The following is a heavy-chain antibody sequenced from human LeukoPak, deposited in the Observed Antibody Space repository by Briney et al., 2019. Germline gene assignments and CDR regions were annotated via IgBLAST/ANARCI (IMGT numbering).Heavy chain of an antibody. CDR1: GFTFSSYE. D-gene: IGHD4-23*01. CDR2: ISSSGSTI. V-gene: IGHV3-48*03. CDR3: ASDDYGGFDI. J-gene: IGHJ3*02. Sequence: PGGSLRLSCAASGFTFSSYEMNWVRQAPGKGLEWVSYISSSGSTIYYADSVKGRFTISRDNAKNSLYLQMNSLRAEDTAVYYWASDDYGGFDIWGQRTMVTVSS.